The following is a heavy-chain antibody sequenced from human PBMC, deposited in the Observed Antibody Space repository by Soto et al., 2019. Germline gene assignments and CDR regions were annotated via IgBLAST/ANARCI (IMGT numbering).Heavy chain of an antibody. J-gene: IGHJ5*02. CDR1: GFTFSDYY. CDR3: ASVYYGSGSYWTPWFDP. CDR2: ISSSSSYT. V-gene: IGHV3-11*03. D-gene: IGHD3-10*01. Sequence: GGSLRLSCAASGFTFSDYYMSWIRQAPGKGLEWVSYISSSSSYTNYADSVKGRFTISRDNAKNSLYLQMNSLRAEDTAVYYCASVYYGSGSYWTPWFDPWGQGTLVTVSS.